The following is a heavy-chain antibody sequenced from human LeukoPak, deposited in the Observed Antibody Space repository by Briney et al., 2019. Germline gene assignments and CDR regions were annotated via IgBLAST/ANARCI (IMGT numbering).Heavy chain of an antibody. CDR3: ARDRYGSGNFFDY. CDR1: GGSISTYNW. D-gene: IGHD3-10*01. CDR2: VFHSGST. Sequence: SGTLSLTCAVSGGSISTYNWWGWVRQPPGKGLEWIGEVFHSGSTNYNPSLKSRVTISADKSKNQFSLKVNSVTAADTAVYYCARDRYGSGNFFDYWGRGTLVSVSS. J-gene: IGHJ4*02. V-gene: IGHV4-4*02.